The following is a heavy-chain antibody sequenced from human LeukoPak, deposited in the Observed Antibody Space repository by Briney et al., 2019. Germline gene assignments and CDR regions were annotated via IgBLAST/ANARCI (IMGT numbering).Heavy chain of an antibody. J-gene: IGHJ4*02. D-gene: IGHD6-13*01. V-gene: IGHV3-23*01. Sequence: GGSLRLSCAGSGFMFSTYAMSWVRQAPGQGLEWISGISGTGGSTYYADSVKGRFTISRDNSKNMMFLEMNSLTAEDTAVYYCAKGDNKPIAADDYWGQGTLVTVSS. CDR3: AKGDNKPIAADDY. CDR2: ISGTGGST. CDR1: GFMFSTYA.